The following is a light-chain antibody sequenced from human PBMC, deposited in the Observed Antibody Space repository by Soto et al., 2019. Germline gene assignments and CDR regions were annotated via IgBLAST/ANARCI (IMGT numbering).Light chain of an antibody. Sequence: QSVLTQPPSASGTPGQRVTISCSGSSSNIGSNYVYWYQQIPGTAPKLLIYTNNQRPSGVPDRFSGSKSGTSASLAISGLRSEDEADYYCAAWDDSLSVVVFGGGTQPTVL. CDR3: AAWDDSLSVVV. J-gene: IGLJ2*01. CDR1: SSNIGSNY. V-gene: IGLV1-47*01. CDR2: TNN.